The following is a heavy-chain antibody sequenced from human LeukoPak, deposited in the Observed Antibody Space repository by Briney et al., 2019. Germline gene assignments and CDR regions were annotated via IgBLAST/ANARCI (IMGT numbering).Heavy chain of an antibody. Sequence: SETLSLTCTVPGGSISSSSYYWGWIRQPPGKGLEWIGSIYYSGSTYYNPSLKSRVTISVDTSKNQFSLKLSSVTAADTAVYYCARRGTAMGLFDYWGQGTLVTVSS. D-gene: IGHD5-18*01. V-gene: IGHV4-39*01. J-gene: IGHJ4*02. CDR1: GGSISSSSYY. CDR2: IYYSGST. CDR3: ARRGTAMGLFDY.